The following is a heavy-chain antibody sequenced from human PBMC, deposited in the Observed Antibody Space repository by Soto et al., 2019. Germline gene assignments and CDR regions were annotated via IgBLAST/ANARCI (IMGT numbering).Heavy chain of an antibody. Sequence: ESGGGVVQPGRSLRLSCAASGFTFSSYGMHWVRQAPGKGLEWVAVIWYDGSNKYYADSVKGRFTISRDNSKNTLYLQMNSLRAEDTAVYYCARGGEMVRGVIGFYYFDYWGQGTLVTVSS. J-gene: IGHJ4*02. CDR3: ARGGEMVRGVIGFYYFDY. CDR1: GFTFSSYG. CDR2: IWYDGSNK. V-gene: IGHV3-33*01. D-gene: IGHD3-10*01.